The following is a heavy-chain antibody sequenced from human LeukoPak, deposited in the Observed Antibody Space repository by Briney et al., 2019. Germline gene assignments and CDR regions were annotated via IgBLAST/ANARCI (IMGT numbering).Heavy chain of an antibody. D-gene: IGHD6-19*01. CDR3: ARFSIAVAGTFDY. CDR2: ISYDGSNK. V-gene: IGHV3-30*03. J-gene: IGHJ4*02. Sequence: PGGSLRLSCAASGFTFSSYGMHWVRQAPGKGLEWVAVISYDGSNKYYADSVKGRFTISRDNAKNTLYLQMNSLRAEDTAVYYCARFSIAVAGTFDYWGQGTLVTVSS. CDR1: GFTFSSYG.